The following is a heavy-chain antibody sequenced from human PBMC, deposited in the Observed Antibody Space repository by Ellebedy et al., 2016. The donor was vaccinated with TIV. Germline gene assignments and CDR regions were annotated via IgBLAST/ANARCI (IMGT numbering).Heavy chain of an antibody. D-gene: IGHD6-13*01. CDR3: ARVRRGSSGMDV. CDR2: INPDSGGT. V-gene: IGHV1-2*02. CDR1: GYTFTANY. J-gene: IGHJ6*02. Sequence: ASVKVSCKASGYTFTANYIHWVRQAPGQGLEWMGWINPDSGGTRIAQKFQGRVTMTRDTSVNTVYMELSRLESDDTAVYYCARVRRGSSGMDVWGQGTTVTVS.